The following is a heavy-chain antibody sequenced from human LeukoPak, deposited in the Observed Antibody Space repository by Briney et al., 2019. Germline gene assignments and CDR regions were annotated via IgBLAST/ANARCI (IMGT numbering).Heavy chain of an antibody. CDR2: ISAYNGNT. CDR1: GYTFTSYG. CDR3: ARDLQDIVVVPADYYMDV. J-gene: IGHJ6*03. Sequence: ASVKVSCKASGYTFTSYGISWVRQAPGQGLEWMGWISAYNGNTNYAQKLQGRVTMTTDTSTSTAYMELRSLRSDDTAVYYCARDLQDIVVVPADYYMDVWGKGTTVTVSS. V-gene: IGHV1-18*01. D-gene: IGHD2-2*01.